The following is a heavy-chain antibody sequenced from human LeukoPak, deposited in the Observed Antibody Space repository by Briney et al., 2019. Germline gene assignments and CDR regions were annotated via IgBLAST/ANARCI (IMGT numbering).Heavy chain of an antibody. Sequence: PSETLSLTCTVSDGSNSSSSYYWGWIRQPPGKGLEWIGYIYYSGSTNYNPSLKSRVTISVDTSKNQFSLKLSSVTAADTAVYYCARPLGRFYDFADWGQGTLVTVSS. V-gene: IGHV4-61*05. J-gene: IGHJ4*02. CDR2: IYYSGST. CDR3: ARPLGRFYDFAD. D-gene: IGHD3-3*01. CDR1: DGSNSSSSYY.